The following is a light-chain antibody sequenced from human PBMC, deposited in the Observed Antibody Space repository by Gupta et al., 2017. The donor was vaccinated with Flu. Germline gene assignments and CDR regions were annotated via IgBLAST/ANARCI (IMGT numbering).Light chain of an antibody. CDR2: KAS. J-gene: IGKJ2*01. V-gene: IGKV1-5*03. Sequence: GDRVTITCRASQSIRNWLAWYQQKPGKAPNLLIYKASSLESGVPSRFSGSGSGTEFTLTISSLQPDDFPTYYCQQYDTYSGTFGQGTKLEIK. CDR1: QSIRNW. CDR3: QQYDTYSGT.